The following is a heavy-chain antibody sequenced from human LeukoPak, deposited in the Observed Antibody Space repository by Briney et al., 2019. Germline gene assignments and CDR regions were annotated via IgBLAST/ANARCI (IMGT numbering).Heavy chain of an antibody. Sequence: GGPLRLSCAAAGFTFDAFGMQWVRQAPGKGLEWLAFISPDGINKKYADSLKGRFTISRDNSEETLYLQVDDLRVEDTGVYICARDWKESHSPYYMDIWGRGTTVIVSS. D-gene: IGHD1-1*01. J-gene: IGHJ6*03. CDR2: ISPDGINK. V-gene: IGHV3-33*05. CDR1: GFTFDAFG. CDR3: ARDWKESHSPYYMDI.